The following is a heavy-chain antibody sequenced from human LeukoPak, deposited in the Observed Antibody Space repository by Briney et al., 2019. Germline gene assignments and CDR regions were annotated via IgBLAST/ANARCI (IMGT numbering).Heavy chain of an antibody. V-gene: IGHV4-34*01. J-gene: IGHJ4*02. D-gene: IGHD3-22*01. CDR3: AARGRGRYYDSSGYYSLGY. CDR1: GGSFSGYY. CDR2: INHSGST. Sequence: PSETLSLTCAVYGGSFSGYYWSWIRQPPGKGLEWIGEINHSGSTNYNPSLKSRVTISVDTSKNQFSLKLSSVTAADTAVYYCAARGRGRYYDSSGYYSLGYWGQGTLVTVSS.